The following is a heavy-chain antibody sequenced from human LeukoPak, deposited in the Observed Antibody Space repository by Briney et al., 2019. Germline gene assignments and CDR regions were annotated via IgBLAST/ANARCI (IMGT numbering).Heavy chain of an antibody. CDR1: GDSVSTNFAA. CDR3: ARESGDYVKFDY. D-gene: IGHD3-16*01. V-gene: IGHV6-1*01. Sequence: SQTLSLTCAIFGDSVSTNFAAWNWLRQSPSRGLEWLGRTYYRSRWYNEYAPSVETRITVHPDTSKNQFSLQLNFVTPEDTAVYYCARESGDYVKFDYWGRGTLVTVSS. J-gene: IGHJ4*02. CDR2: TYYRSRWYN.